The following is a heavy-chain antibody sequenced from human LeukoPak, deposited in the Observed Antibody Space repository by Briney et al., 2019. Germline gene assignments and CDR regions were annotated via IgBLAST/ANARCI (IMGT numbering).Heavy chain of an antibody. Sequence: ASVKVSCKASGYTFTSYDINWVRQAPGQGLEWMGRINPNSGGTNYAQKFQGRVTMTRDTSISTAYMELSRLRSDDTAVYYCARGGSSWYVEYFDYWGQGTLDTVSS. CDR3: ARGGSSWYVEYFDY. D-gene: IGHD6-13*01. V-gene: IGHV1-2*06. J-gene: IGHJ4*02. CDR1: GYTFTSYD. CDR2: INPNSGGT.